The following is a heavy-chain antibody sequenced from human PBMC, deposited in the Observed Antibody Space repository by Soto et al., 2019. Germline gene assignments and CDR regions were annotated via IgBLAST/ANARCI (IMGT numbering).Heavy chain of an antibody. V-gene: IGHV4-34*01. CDR1: GGSFSGYY. J-gene: IGHJ6*03. CDR2: INHSGST. CDR3: ARGRSSSPRLSYYYYYMDV. D-gene: IGHD6-6*01. Sequence: SETLSLTCAVYGGSFSGYYWSWIRQPPGKGLEWIGEINHSGSTNYNPFLKSRVTISVDTSKNQFSLKLSSVTAADTAVYYCARGRSSSPRLSYYYYYMDVWGKGTTVTVSS.